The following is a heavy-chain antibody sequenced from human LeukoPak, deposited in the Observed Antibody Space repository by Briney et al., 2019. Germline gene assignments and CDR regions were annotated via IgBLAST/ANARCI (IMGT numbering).Heavy chain of an antibody. J-gene: IGHJ4*02. Sequence: GGSLRLSCAASGFTFSSYGMHWVRQAPGKGLEWVAVISYDGSNKYYADSVKGRFTISRDNSKNTLYLQMNSLRAEDTAVYYCAKCSDGVCYRHLDYWGQGTLVTVSS. CDR2: ISYDGSNK. CDR1: GFTFSSYG. CDR3: AKCSDGVCYRHLDY. D-gene: IGHD2-8*01. V-gene: IGHV3-30*18.